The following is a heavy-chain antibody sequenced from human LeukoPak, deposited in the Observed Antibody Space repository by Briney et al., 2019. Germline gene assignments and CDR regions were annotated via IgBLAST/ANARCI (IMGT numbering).Heavy chain of an antibody. V-gene: IGHV4-59*01. Sequence: SETLSLTCTVSGGSISSYYWSWIRQPPGKGLEWIGYIYYSGSTNYNPSLKSRVTISVDTSKNQFSLKLSSVTAADTAVYYCAREGGLGDYDSSGPNFKPYYYYGMDVWGQGTTVTVSS. J-gene: IGHJ6*02. D-gene: IGHD3-22*01. CDR2: IYYSGST. CDR1: GGSISSYY. CDR3: AREGGLGDYDSSGPNFKPYYYYGMDV.